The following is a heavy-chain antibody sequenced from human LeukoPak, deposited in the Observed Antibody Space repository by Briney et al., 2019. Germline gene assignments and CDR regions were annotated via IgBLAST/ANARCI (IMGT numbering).Heavy chain of an antibody. CDR1: GGSIGGNSY. CDR3: ARGGASSIPLDY. Sequence: SETLSLACTVSGGSIGGNSYWSWIRQPPGKGPEWIGHISNSGSTYYSPSLSSRVTISLDTSKNQFSLKLRSVTAADTAVYYCARGGASSIPLDYWGRGTLVTVSS. CDR2: ISNSGST. J-gene: IGHJ4*02. D-gene: IGHD1-26*01. V-gene: IGHV4-61*01.